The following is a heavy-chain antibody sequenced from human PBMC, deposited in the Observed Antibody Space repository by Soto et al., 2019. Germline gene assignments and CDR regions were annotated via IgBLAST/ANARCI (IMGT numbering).Heavy chain of an antibody. CDR1: GFTFSSYA. Sequence: EVQLLESGGGLVQPGGSLRLYCAASGFTFSSYAMSWVRQAPGKGLEWVSAISGSGGSTYYADSVKGRFTISRDNYKNTLYLQMNSLSAEDTAVYYCAKDLGSSSSRRFDPWGQGTLVTVSS. V-gene: IGHV3-23*01. CDR2: ISGSGGST. D-gene: IGHD6-6*01. J-gene: IGHJ5*02. CDR3: AKDLGSSSSRRFDP.